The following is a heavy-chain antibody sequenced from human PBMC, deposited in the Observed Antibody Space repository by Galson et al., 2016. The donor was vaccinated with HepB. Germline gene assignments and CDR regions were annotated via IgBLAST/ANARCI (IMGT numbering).Heavy chain of an antibody. J-gene: IGHJ4*02. CDR1: GFTFSSFP. CDR2: ISFDGSNK. Sequence: SLRLSCAASGFTFSSFPMHWVRQAPGKGLEWVALISFDGSNKYYADSVKGRFTISRDNSKNTLHLQMNSLRPEDTAVYYCARVGSTGFSRVGYCSAGSCSALDFWGQGTQVTVSS. CDR3: ARVGSTGFSRVGYCSAGSCSALDF. D-gene: IGHD2-15*01. V-gene: IGHV3-30-3*01.